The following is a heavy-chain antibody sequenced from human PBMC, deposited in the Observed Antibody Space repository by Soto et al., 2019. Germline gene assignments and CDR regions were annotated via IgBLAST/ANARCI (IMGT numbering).Heavy chain of an antibody. J-gene: IGHJ4*02. V-gene: IGHV4-39*01. CDR1: GGSISSSNYY. D-gene: IGHD4-17*01. CDR2: IYYSGST. CDR3: ATLTHYGAPKAVF. Sequence: QLQLQESGPGLVKPSETLSLTCPVSGGSISSSNYYWGWIRQPPGKGLEWVGSIYYSGSTYYNSSPTSLVTISIDTSRNQCSMKMTSVPAADTAVYYCATLTHYGAPKAVFWGQGTLVTLSS.